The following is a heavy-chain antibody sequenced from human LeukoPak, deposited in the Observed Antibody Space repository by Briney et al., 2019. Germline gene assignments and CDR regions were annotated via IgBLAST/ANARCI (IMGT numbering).Heavy chain of an antibody. CDR3: LPELGAKNYFDY. V-gene: IGHV3-30*03. CDR2: ISHDGSYQ. CDR1: GFTFSGHA. J-gene: IGHJ4*02. D-gene: IGHD1-14*01. Sequence: GGSLRLSCAASGFTFSGHAMHWVRQAPGKGLELLAYISHDGSYQYHVDSVKGRFTVSRDNSKNTLYLQMNSLSAEDSAVYYCLPELGAKNYFDYWGQGTLVTVSS.